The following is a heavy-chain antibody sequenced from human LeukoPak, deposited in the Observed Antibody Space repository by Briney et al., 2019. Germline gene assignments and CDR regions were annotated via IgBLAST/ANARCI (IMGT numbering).Heavy chain of an antibody. V-gene: IGHV3-30-3*01. CDR1: GFIFNSFS. CDR2: VLSDGNKK. CDR3: TRGKAKGQSSSWPFDY. D-gene: IGHD6-13*01. J-gene: IGHJ4*02. Sequence: GSLRLSCAASGFIFNSFSMHWVRQAPGKGPDWVAAVLSDGNKKYSADSVKGRFTISKDNSRNTLYLQMNSLRADDTAMYYCTRGKAKGQSSSWPFDYWGQGTLVTVSP.